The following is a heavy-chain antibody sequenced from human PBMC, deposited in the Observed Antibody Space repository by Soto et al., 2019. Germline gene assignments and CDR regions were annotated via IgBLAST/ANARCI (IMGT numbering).Heavy chain of an antibody. CDR2: VSGSAGST. J-gene: IGHJ3*01. V-gene: IGHV3-23*01. D-gene: IGHD6-6*01. Sequence: EVQLLESGGGLVQPGGSLRLSCEASGFTFSIYVMTWVRQAPGKGLDWVSAVSGSAGSTYYADSVKGRFSISRDNSKNILYLQMTSLTAGDTALYYCARVQGTARNAFDVWGPGTMVTVSS. CDR1: GFTFSIYV. CDR3: ARVQGTARNAFDV.